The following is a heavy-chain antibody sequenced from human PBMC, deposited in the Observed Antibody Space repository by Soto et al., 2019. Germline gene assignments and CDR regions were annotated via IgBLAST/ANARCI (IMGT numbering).Heavy chain of an antibody. CDR3: AKVISARIYYYAMDV. V-gene: IGHV3-23*01. CDR1: GFTFSSYA. D-gene: IGHD3-22*01. Sequence: QPGGSLRLSCAASGFTFSSYAMTWVRQAPGKGLEWVSSIIGSGGRKYYVDSVKGRFTISRDTSENTLHLQMNSLRAEDTATYYCAKVISARIYYYAMDVWGQGTTVTVSS. CDR2: IIGSGGRK. J-gene: IGHJ6*02.